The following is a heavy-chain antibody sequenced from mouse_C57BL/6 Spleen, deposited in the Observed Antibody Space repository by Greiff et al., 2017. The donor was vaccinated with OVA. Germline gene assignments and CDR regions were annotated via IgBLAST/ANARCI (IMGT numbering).Heavy chain of an antibody. D-gene: IGHD2-4*01. J-gene: IGHJ4*01. CDR2: IDTANGNT. Sequence: VQLQQSVAELVRPGASVKLSCTASGFNIKNTYMHWVQQRPEQGLEWIGRIDTANGNTQYAPKFQGKATITADKASNTAYLQLSSLTSEDTAIYYCARSYYDYDDAMDYWGQGTSVTVSS. CDR3: ARSYYDYDDAMDY. CDR1: GFNIKNTY. V-gene: IGHV14-3*01.